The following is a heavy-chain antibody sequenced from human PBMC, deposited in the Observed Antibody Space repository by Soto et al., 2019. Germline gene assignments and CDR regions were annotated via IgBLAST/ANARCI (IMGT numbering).Heavy chain of an antibody. CDR1: GGTFSSYA. V-gene: IGHV1-69*13. CDR2: IIPIFGTA. J-gene: IGHJ6*02. Sequence: ASVKVSCKASGGTFSSYAISWVRQAPGQGLEWMGGIIPIFGTANYAQKFQGRVTITADESTSTAYMELSSLRSEDTAVYYCARLNGLRSITGTTLPGYYYGMDVWGQGTTVTVSS. D-gene: IGHD1-7*01. CDR3: ARLNGLRSITGTTLPGYYYGMDV.